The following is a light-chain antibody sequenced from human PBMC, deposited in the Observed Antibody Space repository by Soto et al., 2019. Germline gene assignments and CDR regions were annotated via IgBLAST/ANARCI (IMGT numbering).Light chain of an antibody. V-gene: IGKV3-20*01. CDR3: QQYGSSAPIT. CDR2: GAS. CDR1: QSVSSSY. Sequence: EIVLTQSPGTLSLSPWERATLSCMASQSVSSSYLAWYQQKPGQAPRLLIYGASIRATGIPDRFSGSGSETDFTLTISRLEPEDFALYYCQQYGSSAPITFGQGTRLEIK. J-gene: IGKJ5*01.